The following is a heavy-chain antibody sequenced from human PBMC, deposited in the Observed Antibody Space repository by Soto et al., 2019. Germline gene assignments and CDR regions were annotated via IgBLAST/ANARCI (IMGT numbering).Heavy chain of an antibody. D-gene: IGHD2-21*02. Sequence: ESVGGLVKPGGSLRLSCAASGFTFSSYSMNWVRQAPGNGLEWVSSISSSSSYIYYADSVKGRFTISRDNAKNSLYLQMNSLRAEDTAVYYCARAPWGGDSYGMDVWGQGTTVTVSS. J-gene: IGHJ6*02. CDR3: ARAPWGGDSYGMDV. V-gene: IGHV3-21*01. CDR2: ISSSSSYI. CDR1: GFTFSSYS.